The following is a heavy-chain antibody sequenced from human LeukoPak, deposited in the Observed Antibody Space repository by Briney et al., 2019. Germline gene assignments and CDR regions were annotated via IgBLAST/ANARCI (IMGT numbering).Heavy chain of an antibody. D-gene: IGHD3-22*01. Sequence: SETLSLTCTVSGASINNYYWNWIRQPPGEGLEWIGYVYASGSTNFNPSLKSRVTTSVDTSKNQFSLKLSSVTAADTAVYYCARHSIDGNYYDRRHYYMDVWGKGTTVTVSS. CDR2: VYASGST. CDR3: ARHSIDGNYYDRRHYYMDV. CDR1: GASINNYY. V-gene: IGHV4-4*09. J-gene: IGHJ6*03.